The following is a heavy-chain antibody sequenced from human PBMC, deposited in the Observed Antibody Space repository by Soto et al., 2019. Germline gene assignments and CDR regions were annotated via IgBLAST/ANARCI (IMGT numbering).Heavy chain of an antibody. J-gene: IGHJ6*02. CDR3: ARDLWGYCGTDCYPLDV. CDR1: GGTISRYY. CDR2: MYNTGST. V-gene: IGHV4-59*01. Sequence: QVQLQESGPGLVKPSETLSLTCTVSGGTISRYYWSWIRQPPGKGLEWIGYMYNTGSTVYNPSFKSRVTISVDPSKNQFSMKRYSVTAADTAVYYCARDLWGYCGTDCYPLDVWGQGTTVTVSS. D-gene: IGHD2-21*02.